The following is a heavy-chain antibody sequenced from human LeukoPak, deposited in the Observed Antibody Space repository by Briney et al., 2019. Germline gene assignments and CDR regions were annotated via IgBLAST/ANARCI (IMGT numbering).Heavy chain of an antibody. V-gene: IGHV4-4*07. Sequence: SETLSLTCTVSGGSISSYYWSWIRQPAGKGLEWIGRIYTSGSTNYNPSLKSRVTMSVDTSKNQFSLKLSSVTAADTAVYYCARGHDFWSGYHSVYYFDYWGQGTLVTVSS. CDR2: IYTSGST. CDR3: ARGHDFWSGYHSVYYFDY. D-gene: IGHD3-3*01. J-gene: IGHJ4*02. CDR1: GGSISSYY.